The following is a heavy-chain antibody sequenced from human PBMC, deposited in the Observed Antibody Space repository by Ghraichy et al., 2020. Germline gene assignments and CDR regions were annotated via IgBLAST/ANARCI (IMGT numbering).Heavy chain of an antibody. CDR1: GFTVSSNY. CDR3: ARYIVVAGSGYLDY. CDR2: IYSDGTT. Sequence: GSLRLSCAASGFTVSSNYMSWVRQAPGKGLEWVSLIYSDGTTYYADSVKGRFTISRDNSKNTLYLQMNSLRAEDTAVYFCARYIVVAGSGYLDYWGQGTLVTVSS. D-gene: IGHD6-19*01. V-gene: IGHV3-53*01. J-gene: IGHJ4*02.